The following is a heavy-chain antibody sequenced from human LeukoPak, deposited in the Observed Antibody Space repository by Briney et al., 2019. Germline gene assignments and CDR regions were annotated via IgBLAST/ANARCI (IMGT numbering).Heavy chain of an antibody. CDR2: ISSSSSYI. J-gene: IGHJ4*02. V-gene: IGHV3-21*01. Sequence: GGSLRLSCAASGFTFSSYSMNWVRQAPGKGLEWVSSISSSSSYIYYADSVKGRFPISRDNAKNSLYLQMNSLRAEDTAVYYCASLTDIEAGAVRYWGQGTLVTVSS. D-gene: IGHD1-26*01. CDR1: GFTFSSYS. CDR3: ASLTDIEAGAVRY.